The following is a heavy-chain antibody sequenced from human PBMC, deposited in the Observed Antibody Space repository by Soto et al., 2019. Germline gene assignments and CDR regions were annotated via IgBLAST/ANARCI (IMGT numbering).Heavy chain of an antibody. CDR3: AGIASSPNWFDP. CDR2: ISSSSSYI. J-gene: IGHJ5*02. Sequence: GGSLRLSCAASGFTFSSYSVNWVRQAPGKGLEWVSSISSSSSYIYYADSVKGRFTISRDNAKNSLYLQMNSLRAEDTAVYYCAGIASSPNWFDPWGQGTLVTVS. D-gene: IGHD3-3*02. V-gene: IGHV3-21*01. CDR1: GFTFSSYS.